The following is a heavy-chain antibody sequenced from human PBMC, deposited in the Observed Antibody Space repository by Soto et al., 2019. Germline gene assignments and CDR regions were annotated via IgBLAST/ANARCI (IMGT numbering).Heavy chain of an antibody. CDR3: AHSPGYSSGLYVGY. CDR1: GFSLSTSGVG. CDR2: IYWDDDK. D-gene: IGHD6-19*01. Sequence: QITLKESGPTLVKPTQTLTLTCTFSGFSLSTSGVGVGWISKPPGKALEWLALIYWDDDKRYSPSLKSRLTITKNTSTNQMVLIMTNMDSLDTATCYCAHSPGYSSGLYVGYWGQGTLVTVSS. J-gene: IGHJ4*02. V-gene: IGHV2-5*02.